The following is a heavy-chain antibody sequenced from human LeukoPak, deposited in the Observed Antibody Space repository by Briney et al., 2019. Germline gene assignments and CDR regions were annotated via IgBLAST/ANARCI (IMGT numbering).Heavy chain of an antibody. CDR3: AKAPVTSCRGAFCYPFDY. V-gene: IGHV3-23*01. Sequence: GGSLRLSCAASGFTFSSYSTSWVRQAPGKGLEWVSAMSSSDDGRYYAASVRGRFTISRDTSRSTLYLQMNSLRAEDAAVYYCAKAPVTSCRGAFCYPFDYWGQGTLVTVSS. J-gene: IGHJ4*02. D-gene: IGHD2-15*01. CDR1: GFTFSSYS. CDR2: MSSSDDGR.